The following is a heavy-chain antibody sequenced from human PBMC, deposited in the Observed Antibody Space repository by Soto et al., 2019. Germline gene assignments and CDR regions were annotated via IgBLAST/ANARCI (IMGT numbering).Heavy chain of an antibody. D-gene: IGHD3-10*01. CDR2: IYWDDDK. V-gene: IGHV2-5*02. CDR1: GFSLSTSGVG. J-gene: IGHJ4*01. Sequence: SGPTRVNPRKTLPLTCTFSGFSLSTSGVGVGWIRQPPGKALEWLALIYWDDDKRYSPSLKSRLTITKDTSKNQVVLTMTNMDPVDTATYYCAHRREVTMVRAVITHYFDFWGHGTLVTVSS. CDR3: AHRREVTMVRAVITHYFDF.